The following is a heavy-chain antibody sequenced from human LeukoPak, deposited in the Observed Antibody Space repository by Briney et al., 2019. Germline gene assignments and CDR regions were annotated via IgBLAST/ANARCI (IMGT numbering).Heavy chain of an antibody. J-gene: IGHJ3*02. CDR1: GFTFSSYA. D-gene: IGHD3-22*01. V-gene: IGHV3-30-3*01. CDR2: ISYDGSNK. Sequence: PGRSLRLSCAASGFTFSSYAMHWVRQAPGKGLEWVAVISYDGSNKYYADSVKGRFTISRDNSKNTLYLQMNSLRAEDTAVYYCTRGRDETYYYDSSGYCYNAFDIWGQGTMVTVSS. CDR3: TRGRDETYYYDSSGYCYNAFDI.